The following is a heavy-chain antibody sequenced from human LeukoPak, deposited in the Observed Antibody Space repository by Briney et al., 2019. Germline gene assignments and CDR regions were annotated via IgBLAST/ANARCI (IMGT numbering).Heavy chain of an antibody. V-gene: IGHV4-61*08. J-gene: IGHJ4*02. D-gene: IGHD5-12*01. CDR3: ARDVDSRFDY. CDR1: GDSISSGDYY. Sequence: SETLSLTCTVSGDSISSGDYYWSWIRQPPGKGLEWIGYIYYSGSTNYNPSLKSRVTISVDTSKNQFSLKLSSVTAADTAVYYCARDVDSRFDYWGQGTLVTVSS. CDR2: IYYSGST.